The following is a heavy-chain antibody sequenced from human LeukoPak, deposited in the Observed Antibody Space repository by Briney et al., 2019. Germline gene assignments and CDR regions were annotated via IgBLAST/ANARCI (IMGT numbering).Heavy chain of an antibody. Sequence: PGGSLRLSCAASGFTLSSHCMHWVRQAPGKGLEWVAVISYDGSNTSYADSVKGRFTISRDNSKNTPYLQVNSLRAEDTALYYCAKDQCRGYSYGYTSNPRLCAFDYWGQGTLVTVSS. J-gene: IGHJ4*02. V-gene: IGHV3-30*18. CDR2: ISYDGSNT. D-gene: IGHD5-18*01. CDR1: GFTLSSHC. CDR3: AKDQCRGYSYGYTSNPRLCAFDY.